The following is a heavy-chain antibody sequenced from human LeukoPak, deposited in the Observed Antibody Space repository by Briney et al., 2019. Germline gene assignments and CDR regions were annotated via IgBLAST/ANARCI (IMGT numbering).Heavy chain of an antibody. CDR1: GYSISRGYY. CDR3: ARAVYCTSSSCYRTDYFDY. CDR2: INHSGST. J-gene: IGHJ4*02. V-gene: IGHV4-38-2*02. D-gene: IGHD2-2*02. Sequence: SETLSLTCTVSGYSISRGYYWGWVRQPPGKGLEWLGSINHSGSTFYNPSIKSRVTISVDTSNNHFSLKLSSMTAADTAVYYCARAVYCTSSSCYRTDYFDYWGQGTLVTVSS.